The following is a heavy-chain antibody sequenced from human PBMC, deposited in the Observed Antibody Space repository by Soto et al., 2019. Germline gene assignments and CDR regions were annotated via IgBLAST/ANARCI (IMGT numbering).Heavy chain of an antibody. CDR2: IFSNDEK. CDR3: ARIVAYYYDSSGYSTASNYFDY. Sequence: QVTLKESGPVLVKPTETLTLTCTVSGFSLSNARMGVSWIRQPPGKALEWLAHIFSNDEKSYSTSLKSRLTISKDTSKSQVVLTMTNMDPVDTATYYCARIVAYYYDSSGYSTASNYFDYWGQGTLVTVSS. D-gene: IGHD3-22*01. CDR1: GFSLSNARMG. V-gene: IGHV2-26*01. J-gene: IGHJ4*02.